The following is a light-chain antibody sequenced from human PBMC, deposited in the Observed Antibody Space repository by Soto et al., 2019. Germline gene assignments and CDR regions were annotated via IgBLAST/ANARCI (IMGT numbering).Light chain of an antibody. CDR3: VLYMGSGIWV. Sequence: QAVVTQEPSFSVSPGGTVTLTCGLSSGSVSTSYYPSWYQQTPGHAPRTLIYSTNTRSSGVPDRFSGSILGNKAALTITGAKADDESDYYCVLYMGSGIWVFGGGTKLTVL. CDR2: STN. CDR1: SGSVSTSYY. V-gene: IGLV8-61*01. J-gene: IGLJ3*02.